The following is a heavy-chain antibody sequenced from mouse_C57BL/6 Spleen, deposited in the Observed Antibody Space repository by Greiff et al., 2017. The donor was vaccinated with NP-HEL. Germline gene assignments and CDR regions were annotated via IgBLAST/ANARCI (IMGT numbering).Heavy chain of an antibody. CDR1: GYTFTSYW. J-gene: IGHJ2*01. Sequence: VQLQQPGAELVRPGSSVKLSCKASGYTFTSYWMHWVKQRPIQGLEWIGNIDPSDSETHYNQKFKDKATLTVDKSSSTAYMQLSSLTSEDSAVYYCARYPDYYGSSYFDYWGQGTTLTVSS. CDR3: ARYPDYYGSSYFDY. D-gene: IGHD1-1*01. CDR2: IDPSDSET. V-gene: IGHV1-52*01.